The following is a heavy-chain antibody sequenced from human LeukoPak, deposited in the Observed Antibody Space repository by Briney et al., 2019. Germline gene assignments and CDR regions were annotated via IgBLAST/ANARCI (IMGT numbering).Heavy chain of an antibody. D-gene: IGHD6-13*01. CDR3: ARAPGGCYSSSCLDY. V-gene: IGHV4-59*01. J-gene: IGHJ4*02. CDR2: IYYSGST. CDR1: GGSIRSYY. Sequence: PSETLSLTCTVSGGSIRSYYWSWIRQPPGKGLEWIGHIYYSGSTNYNPSLKSRVTISVDTSKNQFSLKLSSVTAADTAVYYCARAPGGCYSSSCLDYWGQGTLVTVSS.